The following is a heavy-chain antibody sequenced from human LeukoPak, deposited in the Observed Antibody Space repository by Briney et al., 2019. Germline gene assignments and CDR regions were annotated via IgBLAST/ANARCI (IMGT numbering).Heavy chain of an antibody. D-gene: IGHD6-19*01. V-gene: IGHV3-64*01. CDR1: GFTFSSYA. J-gene: IGHJ4*02. CDR3: ARVGRAVAGLLGY. CDR2: ISSNGGST. Sequence: PGGSLRLSCAASGFTFSSYAMHWVRQAPGKGLEYVSAISSNGGSTYYANSVKGRFTISRDNSKNTLYLQMGSLRAEDMAVYYCARVGRAVAGLLGYWGQGTLVTVSS.